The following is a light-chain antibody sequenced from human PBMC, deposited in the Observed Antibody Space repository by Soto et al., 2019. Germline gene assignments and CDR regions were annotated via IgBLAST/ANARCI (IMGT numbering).Light chain of an antibody. CDR3: QQYGSSPSP. CDR2: GAS. V-gene: IGKV3-20*01. CDR1: QSVSSSY. Sequence: EIVLTQSPGTLSLSPGERATLSCRASQSVSSSYLAWYQQKPGQAPRLLIYGASSRATGIPDRFSGSGSGTGSTLTISRLEPEDFAVYYCQQYGSSPSPFGQGTKLELK. J-gene: IGKJ2*01.